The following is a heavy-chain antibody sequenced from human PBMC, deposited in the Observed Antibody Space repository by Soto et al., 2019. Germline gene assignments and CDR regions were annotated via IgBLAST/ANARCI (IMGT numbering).Heavy chain of an antibody. Sequence: ASVKVSCKASGYTFTSYDINWVRQATGQGLEWMGWMNPNSGNTGYAQKFQGRVTMTRNTSISTAYMELSSLRSEDTAVYYCARMRRPYYYDSSGPGDAFDIWGQGTMVTVSS. J-gene: IGHJ3*02. CDR2: MNPNSGNT. CDR1: GYTFTSYD. CDR3: ARMRRPYYYDSSGPGDAFDI. D-gene: IGHD3-22*01. V-gene: IGHV1-8*01.